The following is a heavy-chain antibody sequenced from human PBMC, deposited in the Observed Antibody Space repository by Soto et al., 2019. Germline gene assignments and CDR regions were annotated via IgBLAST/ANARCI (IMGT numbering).Heavy chain of an antibody. CDR1: GGSIGSYY. Sequence: QVQLQESGPGLVKPSETLSLTCSVSGGSIGSYYWSWIRQPPGKGLEWIGYIYYSGSTNYNPSLKSRVTISAATSKNHFYLKPGSVTAADAAVYSCAGGGWRQIDYWGQGTLVTVSS. CDR2: IYYSGST. V-gene: IGHV4-59*08. CDR3: AGGGWRQIDY. D-gene: IGHD3-3*01. J-gene: IGHJ4*02.